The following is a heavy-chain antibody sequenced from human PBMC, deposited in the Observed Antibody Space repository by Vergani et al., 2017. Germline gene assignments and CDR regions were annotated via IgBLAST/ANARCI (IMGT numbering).Heavy chain of an antibody. V-gene: IGHV4-31*03. J-gene: IGHJ2*01. CDR3: ARDDSSGYNSGYFDL. CDR1: GGSISSGGYY. CDR2: IYYSGST. D-gene: IGHD3-22*01. Sequence: QVQLQESGPGLVKPSRNLYLTCTVSGGSISSGGYYWSWIRQHPGKGLEWIGYIYYSGSTYYNPSLKSRVTISVDTSKNQFSLKLSSVTAADTAVYYCARDDSSGYNSGYFDLWGRGTLVTVSS.